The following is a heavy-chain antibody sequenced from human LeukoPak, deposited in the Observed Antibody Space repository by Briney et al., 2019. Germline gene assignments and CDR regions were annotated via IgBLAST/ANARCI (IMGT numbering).Heavy chain of an antibody. D-gene: IGHD4-17*01. CDR3: ARGPGDYDPYYYYYAMDV. J-gene: IGHJ6*02. CDR2: ISGTGRTI. CDR1: GFTFSSYE. Sequence: GGSLRLSCAASGFTFSSYEMNWVRQAPGKGLEWVSYISGTGRTIYYADSMKGRFTISRDDAKNSLYLQMSSLRAEDTAVYYCARGPGDYDPYYYYYAMDVWGQGTTVTVSS. V-gene: IGHV3-48*03.